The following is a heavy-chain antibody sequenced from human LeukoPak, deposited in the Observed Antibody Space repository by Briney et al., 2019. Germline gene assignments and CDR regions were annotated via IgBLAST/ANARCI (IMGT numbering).Heavy chain of an antibody. D-gene: IGHD3-10*01. V-gene: IGHV4-39*01. J-gene: IGHJ4*02. Sequence: SETLSLTCTVSGGSISSSSYYWGWIRQPPGKGLEWVGSIYYSGSTYYNPSLKSRATISVDTSKSQFSLKLSSVTAADTAVYYCARSQREMVRGVISNWGQGTLVTVSS. CDR2: IYYSGST. CDR1: GGSISSSSYY. CDR3: ARSQREMVRGVISN.